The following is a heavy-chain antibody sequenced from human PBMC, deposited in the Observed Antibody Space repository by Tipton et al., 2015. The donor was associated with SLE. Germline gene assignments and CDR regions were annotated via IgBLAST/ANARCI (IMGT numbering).Heavy chain of an antibody. V-gene: IGHV4-61*08. D-gene: IGHD6-13*01. CDR1: GGSISSSGYY. CDR3: ARVGSSFGFDI. Sequence: TLSLTCTVSGGSISSSGYYWSWIRQQPGKGLEWIGYIYYSGSTNYNPSLKSRVTISVDTSKNQFSLKLSSVTAADTAVYYCARVGSSFGFDIWGQGTMVTVSS. J-gene: IGHJ3*02. CDR2: IYYSGST.